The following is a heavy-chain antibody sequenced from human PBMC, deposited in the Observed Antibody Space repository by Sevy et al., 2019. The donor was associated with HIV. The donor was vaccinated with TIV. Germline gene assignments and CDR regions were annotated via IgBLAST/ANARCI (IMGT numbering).Heavy chain of an antibody. CDR2: IYYSGTT. J-gene: IGHJ5*02. D-gene: IGHD2-2*01. CDR1: GGSISSGDYY. V-gene: IGHV4-30-4*01. CDR3: ARYCISTRPHNWFDP. Sequence: SETLSLTCTVSGGSISSGDYYWTWIRQSPGKGLEWIGYIYYSGTTYYNPSLKSRVTISVDTSKNQFYLRLSSVTTADTAVYYCARYCISTRPHNWFDPWGQGTLVTVSS.